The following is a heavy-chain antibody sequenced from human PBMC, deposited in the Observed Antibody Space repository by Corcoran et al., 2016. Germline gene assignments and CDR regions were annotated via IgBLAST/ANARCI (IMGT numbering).Heavy chain of an antibody. CDR1: GYSFTSYW. CDR3: ARAPSGYNGDYYYYGMDV. D-gene: IGHD1-1*01. V-gene: IGHV5-51*01. CDR2: IYPGDSDT. Sequence: EVQLVQSGAEVKKPGESLKIPCKGSGYSFTSYWIGWVRQMPGKGLEWMGIIYPGDSDTRYSPSFQGQVTISADKSISTAYLQWSSLKASDTAMYYCARAPSGYNGDYYYYGMDVWGQGTTVTVSS. J-gene: IGHJ6*02.